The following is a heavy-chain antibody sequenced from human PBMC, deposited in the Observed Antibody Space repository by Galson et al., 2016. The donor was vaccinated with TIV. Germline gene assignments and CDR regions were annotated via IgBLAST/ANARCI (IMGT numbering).Heavy chain of an antibody. Sequence: SLRLSCAASGFTFSTYVMHWVRQAPGKGLEWVAFIRFDGSHKNYADSVKGRFTISRDNSKYTLYLQMNSLRAEDTAVYYCAKGMAIFGVILPWGGMDVWGQGTTVTVSS. CDR2: IRFDGSHK. CDR1: GFTFSTYV. V-gene: IGHV3-30*02. J-gene: IGHJ6*02. D-gene: IGHD3-3*01. CDR3: AKGMAIFGVILPWGGMDV.